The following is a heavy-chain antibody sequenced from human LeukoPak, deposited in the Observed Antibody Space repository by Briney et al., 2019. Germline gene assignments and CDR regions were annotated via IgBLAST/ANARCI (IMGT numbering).Heavy chain of an antibody. CDR2: IYSDDST. CDR3: AREKTYFYGMDV. J-gene: IGHJ6*02. V-gene: IGHV3-53*01. CDR1: GFTFSSYA. Sequence: GGSLRLSCAASGFTFSSYAMSWVRQAPGKGLEWVSVIYSDDSTYYADSVKGRFTISRDNSKSTLYLQMNSLRAEDTAIYYCAREKTYFYGMDVWGRGTTVIVSS.